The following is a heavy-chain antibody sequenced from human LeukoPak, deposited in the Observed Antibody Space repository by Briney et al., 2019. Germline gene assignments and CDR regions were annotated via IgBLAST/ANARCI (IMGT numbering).Heavy chain of an antibody. D-gene: IGHD3-10*01. V-gene: IGHV1-18*01. J-gene: IGHJ6*02. CDR1: GYTFTSYG. CDR3: VREEAPRTYYYGSGSHSYCYYGMDV. Sequence: ASVKVSCKASGYTFTSYGISWVRQAPGQGLEWMGWISAYNGNTNYAQKLQGRVTMTTDTSTSTAYMELRSLRSDDTAVYYCVREEAPRTYYYGSGSHSYCYYGMDVWGQGTTVTVSS. CDR2: ISAYNGNT.